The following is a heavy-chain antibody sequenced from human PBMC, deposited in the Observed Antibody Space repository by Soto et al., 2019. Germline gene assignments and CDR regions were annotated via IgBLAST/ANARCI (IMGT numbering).Heavy chain of an antibody. J-gene: IGHJ4*02. CDR3: ATDSGGSSSSFDY. CDR2: MYSGDSDT. CDR1: GYSFNNYW. Sequence: GESLKISCRTSGYSFNNYWIGWVRQMPGKGLEWMAIMYSGDSDTRYSPSFQGQVTTSADKSISTAYLQWSSLKASDTAMYYCATDSGGSSSSFDYWGQGTLVTVSS. D-gene: IGHD1-26*01. V-gene: IGHV5-51*01.